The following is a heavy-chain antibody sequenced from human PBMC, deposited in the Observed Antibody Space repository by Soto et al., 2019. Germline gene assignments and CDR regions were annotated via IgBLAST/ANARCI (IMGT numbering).Heavy chain of an antibody. J-gene: IGHJ6*02. D-gene: IGHD2-21*02. V-gene: IGHV3-9*01. Sequence: PRLSCAASGFNFDDYAMHWVRQAPGKGLEWVSGISWDSGYIGYADSVKGRFTISRDNAKNALYLQMNSLRAEDTAFYYCAKGEYCGGDCYSYYYGMDVWGQGTTVTVSS. CDR2: ISWDSGYI. CDR3: AKGEYCGGDCYSYYYGMDV. CDR1: GFNFDDYA.